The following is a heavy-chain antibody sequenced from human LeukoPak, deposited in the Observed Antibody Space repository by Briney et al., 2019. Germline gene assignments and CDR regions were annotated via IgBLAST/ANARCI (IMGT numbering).Heavy chain of an antibody. CDR1: GFTFSDYS. CDR3: ARDYKYAFDN. V-gene: IGHV3-48*01. Sequence: GGSLRLSCAASGFTFSDYSMNWVRQAPGKGLEWISYIGIDSGNTNYADSVKGRFTISGDKAKNSLYLQMNSLRVEDTAVYYCARDYKYAFDNWGQGTLVTVTS. CDR2: IGIDSGNT. J-gene: IGHJ4*02. D-gene: IGHD5-24*01.